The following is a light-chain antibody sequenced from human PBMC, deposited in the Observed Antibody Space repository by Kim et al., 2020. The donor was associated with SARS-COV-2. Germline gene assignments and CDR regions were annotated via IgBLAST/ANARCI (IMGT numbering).Light chain of an antibody. CDR2: RNY. CDR1: SSNIGSKY. Sequence: GQRVTISCSGSSSNIGSKYVFWYQQLPGTAPRLLIYRNYQRPSGVPDRFSGSKSGTSASLAISGLRSEDEADYYCAAWDDSLSGVLFGGGTQLTVL. CDR3: AAWDDSLSGVL. J-gene: IGLJ2*01. V-gene: IGLV1-47*01.